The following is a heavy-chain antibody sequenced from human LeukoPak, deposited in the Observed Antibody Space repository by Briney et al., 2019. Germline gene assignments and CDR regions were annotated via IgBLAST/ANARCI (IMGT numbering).Heavy chain of an antibody. CDR3: ARGPIQLWLHNGMDV. CDR2: IRSKAYGETT. Sequence: PGGSLRLSCTGLGFNVGDHAMSWVRQAPGKGLEWVGFIRSKAYGETTEYAASVEGRFSLSRDSNINVVYPWMNSLKSEDTAVYYCARGPIQLWLHNGMDVWGQGTTVTVSS. V-gene: IGHV3-49*04. D-gene: IGHD5-18*01. J-gene: IGHJ6*02. CDR1: GFNVGDHA.